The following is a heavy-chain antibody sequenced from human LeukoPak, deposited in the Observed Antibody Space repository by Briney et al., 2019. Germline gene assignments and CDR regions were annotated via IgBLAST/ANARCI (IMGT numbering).Heavy chain of an antibody. Sequence: ASVKVSCKASGYTFTGYYMHWVRQAPGQGLEWMGWINPNSGGTNYAQKFQGRVTMTRDTSISTAYMELSRLRSDDTAVYSCARDPYCSGGSCYSPPDYWGQGTLVTVSS. CDR2: INPNSGGT. V-gene: IGHV1-2*02. CDR3: ARDPYCSGGSCYSPPDY. D-gene: IGHD2-15*01. J-gene: IGHJ4*02. CDR1: GYTFTGYY.